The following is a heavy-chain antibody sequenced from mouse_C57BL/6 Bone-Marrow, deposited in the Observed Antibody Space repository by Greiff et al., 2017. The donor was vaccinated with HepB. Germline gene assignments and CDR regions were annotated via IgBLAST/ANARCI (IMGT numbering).Heavy chain of an antibody. CDR2: INPNNGGT. J-gene: IGHJ2*01. Sequence: EVQLQQSGPELVKPGASVKIPCKASGYTFTDYNMDWVKQSHGKSLEWIGDINPNNGGTIYNQKFKGKATLTLDKSSSTAYMELRSLTSEDTAVYYCAREGLLALFDYWGQGTTLTVSS. CDR1: GYTFTDYN. CDR3: AREGLLALFDY. D-gene: IGHD1-1*01. V-gene: IGHV1-18*01.